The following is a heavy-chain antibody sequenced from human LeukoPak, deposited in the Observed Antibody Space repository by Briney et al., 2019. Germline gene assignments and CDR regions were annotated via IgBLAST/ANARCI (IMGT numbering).Heavy chain of an antibody. D-gene: IGHD2-15*01. V-gene: IGHV1-69*05. J-gene: IGHJ4*02. CDR3: ARGYCSGGSCKALGY. Sequence: GASVKVSCKASGGTFSSYAISWVRQAPGQGLEWMGRIIPIFGTANYAQKFQGRVTITTDESTSTAYMELSSLRSGDTAVYYCARGYCSGGSCKALGYWGQGTLVTVSS. CDR2: IIPIFGTA. CDR1: GGTFSSYA.